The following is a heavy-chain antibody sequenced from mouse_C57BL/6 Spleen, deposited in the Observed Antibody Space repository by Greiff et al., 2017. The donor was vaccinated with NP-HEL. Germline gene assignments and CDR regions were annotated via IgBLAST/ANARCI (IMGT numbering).Heavy chain of an antibody. J-gene: IGHJ2*01. CDR2: INPSSGYT. CDR1: GYTFTSYT. V-gene: IGHV1-4*01. D-gene: IGHD3-3*01. Sequence: LVESGAELARPGASVKMSCKASGYTFTSYTMHWVKQRPGQGLEWIGYINPSSGYTKYNQKFKDKATLTADKSSSTAYMQLSSLTSEDSAVYYCAREERDGYFDYWGQGTTLTVSS. CDR3: AREERDGYFDY.